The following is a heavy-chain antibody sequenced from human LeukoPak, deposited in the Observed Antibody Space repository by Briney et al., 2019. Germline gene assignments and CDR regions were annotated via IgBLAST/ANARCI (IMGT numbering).Heavy chain of an antibody. V-gene: IGHV4-39*01. J-gene: IGHJ5*02. CDR1: GGSISTSNYY. CDR3: ARQSPYPGWFDP. Sequence: SETLSLTCTVSGGSISTSNYYWGWIRQPPGKGLEWIGNIFYSGSTYYSPSLKSRVTISVDTSKNQFSLKLSSVTAADTAVYYCARQSPYPGWFDPWGQGTLVTVSS. CDR2: IFYSGST.